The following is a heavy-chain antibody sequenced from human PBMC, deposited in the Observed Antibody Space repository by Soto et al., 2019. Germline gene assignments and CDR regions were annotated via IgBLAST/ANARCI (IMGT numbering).Heavy chain of an antibody. V-gene: IGHV5-51*01. Sequence: PGESLKISCQASGYNFASHWIGWVRQMPGKGLEWMGIVYPVDSDTRYNPSFQGQVTISADQSITTAYLQWSSLRASDTAIYYCASGSRDCSGGSCYSHWGQGTLVTVSS. D-gene: IGHD2-15*01. J-gene: IGHJ4*02. CDR2: VYPVDSDT. CDR3: ASGSRDCSGGSCYSH. CDR1: GYNFASHW.